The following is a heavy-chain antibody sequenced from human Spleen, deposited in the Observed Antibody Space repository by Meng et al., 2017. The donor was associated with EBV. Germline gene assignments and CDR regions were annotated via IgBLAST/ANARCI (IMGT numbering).Heavy chain of an antibody. CDR2: INSNWNT. D-gene: IGHD3-10*01. V-gene: IGHV4-39*07. J-gene: IGHJ4*02. CDR3: VRVRGDFDY. Sequence: QLQLQESGPGLGKPSETLSLTCIVSGESVSDTNYFWGWVRQPPGRGLEWIGSINSNWNTYYNPSLSGRVTMSVDTSKNQFSLTLSSVTVADTAVYYCVRVRGDFDYWGQGTLVTVSS. CDR1: GESVSDTNYF.